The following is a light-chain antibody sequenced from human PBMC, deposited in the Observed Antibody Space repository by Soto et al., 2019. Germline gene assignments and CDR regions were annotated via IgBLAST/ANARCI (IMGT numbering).Light chain of an antibody. CDR2: FGS. CDR3: MQAQRAWT. J-gene: IGKJ1*01. Sequence: DIVMTQSPLSLPVTPGEPAYISCRSSQSLLHSNGYNYLDWYLQKPGQSPQLLIYFGSIRASGVPDRFSGSGSGTDFTLKISRVEAEDVGVYYCMQAQRAWTFGQGTRVEIK. V-gene: IGKV2-28*01. CDR1: QSLLHSNGYNY.